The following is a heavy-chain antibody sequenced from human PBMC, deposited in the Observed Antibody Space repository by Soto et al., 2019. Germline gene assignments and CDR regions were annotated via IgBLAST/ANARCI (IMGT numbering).Heavy chain of an antibody. CDR2: ISYDGSNK. V-gene: IGHV3-30-3*01. CDR1: GFTFSSYA. D-gene: IGHD6-19*01. CDR3: ARSRSRVTAVAGVNY. J-gene: IGHJ4*02. Sequence: PGGSLRLSCAASGFTFSSYAMHWVRQAPGKGLEWVAVISYDGSNKYYADSVKGRFTISRDNSKNTLYLQMNSLRAEDTAVYYCARSRSRVTAVAGVNYWGQATLVTVSS.